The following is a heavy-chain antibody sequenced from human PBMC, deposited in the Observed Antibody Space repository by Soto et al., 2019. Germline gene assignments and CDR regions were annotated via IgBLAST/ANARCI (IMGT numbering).Heavy chain of an antibody. Sequence: GASVKVSCKASGYTFTSYDINWVRQATGQGLEWMGWMNPNSGNTGYAQKFQGRVTMTRNTSISTAYMELSSLRSEDTAVYYCARGGYSYGFAPTTYWGQGTLVTSPQ. CDR1: GYTFTSYD. CDR3: ARGGYSYGFAPTTY. CDR2: MNPNSGNT. V-gene: IGHV1-8*01. D-gene: IGHD5-18*01. J-gene: IGHJ4*02.